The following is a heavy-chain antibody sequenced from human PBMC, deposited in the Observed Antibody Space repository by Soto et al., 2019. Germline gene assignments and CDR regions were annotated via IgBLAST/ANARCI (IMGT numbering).Heavy chain of an antibody. CDR3: AKDLSDSSSGYGTFDY. Sequence: EVQLLESGGGLVQPGGSLRLSCAASGFTFSSYAMSWVRQAPGKGLEWVSAISGSGGSTYYADSVKGRFTISRDNSKNALYQQMNSLRAEDTAVYYCAKDLSDSSSGYGTFDYGGQGTLVTVSS. CDR1: GFTFSSYA. J-gene: IGHJ4*02. D-gene: IGHD6-13*01. CDR2: ISGSGGST. V-gene: IGHV3-23*01.